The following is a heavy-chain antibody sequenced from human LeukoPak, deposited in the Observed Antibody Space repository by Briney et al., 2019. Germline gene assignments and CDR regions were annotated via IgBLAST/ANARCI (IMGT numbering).Heavy chain of an antibody. CDR2: IWYDGSNK. CDR1: GFTFSSYG. CDR3: ARTMAAATYDY. Sequence: GGSLRLSCAASGFTFSSYGMHWVRQAPGKGLEWVAVIWYDGSNKYYADSVKGRFTISRDNSKNTLYLQMNSLRTDDTAVYYCARTMAAATYDYWGQGTLVTVSS. D-gene: IGHD3-10*01. J-gene: IGHJ4*02. V-gene: IGHV3-33*01.